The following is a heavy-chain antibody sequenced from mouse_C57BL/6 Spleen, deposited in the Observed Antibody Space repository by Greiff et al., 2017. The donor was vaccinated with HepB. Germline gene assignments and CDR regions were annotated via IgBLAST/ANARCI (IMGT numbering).Heavy chain of an antibody. CDR3: ARGGHYDGYYVAY. D-gene: IGHD2-3*01. V-gene: IGHV1-19*01. Sequence: EVQLQQSGPVLVKPGASVKMSCKASGYTFPDYYMNWVQPSHGTSLEWIGVINPYNVGTSSNQKFKGKATLTVDKSSSTAYMELNSLTAEDAAVYYCARGGHYDGYYVAYWGQGTLVTVSA. J-gene: IGHJ3*01. CDR2: INPYNVGT. CDR1: GYTFPDYY.